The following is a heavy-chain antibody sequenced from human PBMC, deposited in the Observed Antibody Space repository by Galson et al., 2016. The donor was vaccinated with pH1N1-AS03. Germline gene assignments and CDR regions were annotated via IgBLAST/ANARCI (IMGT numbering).Heavy chain of an antibody. J-gene: IGHJ6*02. V-gene: IGHV5-51*01. Sequence: QSGAEVKKPGESLKISCKVSGYTFSNHWIGWVRQMPGKGLEWMGIIYPADSSTTYSPSFQGQVTISADQPISTAYLQWSSLRPSATAMYFCARQQDGRGSGLEWLFWYGMDVWGQGTMVIVSS. CDR3: ARQQDGRGSGLEWLFWYGMDV. D-gene: IGHD3-3*01. CDR1: GYTFSNHW. CDR2: IYPADSST.